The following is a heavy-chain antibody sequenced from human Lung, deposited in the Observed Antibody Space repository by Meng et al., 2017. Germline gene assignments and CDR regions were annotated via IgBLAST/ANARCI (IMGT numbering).Heavy chain of an antibody. CDR3: ASTRGWKIAIDF. V-gene: IGHV4-39*07. CDR1: RTSSMASRSF. CDR2: IHYSGAT. Sequence: QWPRPESGPGRGEPSWSLPLTCCVSRTSSMASRSFGGGIRRGPGKWLEWIGSIHYSGATSQNPPLCSRVNLSIDPSDNLFSRTLPGFTFADKAVECCASTRGWKIAIDFWGRGTLVTVSS. J-gene: IGHJ4*02. D-gene: IGHD1-1*01.